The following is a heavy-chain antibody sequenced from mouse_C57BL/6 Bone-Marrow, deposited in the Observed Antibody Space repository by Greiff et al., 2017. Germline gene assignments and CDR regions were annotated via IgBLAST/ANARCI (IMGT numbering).Heavy chain of an antibody. CDR2: TFYSGIT. V-gene: IGHV3-3*01. CDR1: GFSINSDCY. D-gene: IGHD2-2*01. CDR3: AVGGYGYDVWYFDV. J-gene: IGHJ1*03. Sequence: EVKLLESGPSLVRPSQTLSLTCTVTGFSINSDCYWIWIRQFPGNKLEYIWYTFYSGITYYNPSLESRTYITRDQSKNQFSLKLSSVTTEDTATYYCAVGGYGYDVWYFDVWGTGTTVTVSS.